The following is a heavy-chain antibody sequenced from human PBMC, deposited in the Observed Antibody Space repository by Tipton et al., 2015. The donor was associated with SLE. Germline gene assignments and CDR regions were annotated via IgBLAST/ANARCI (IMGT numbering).Heavy chain of an antibody. CDR1: GGSLSSYY. V-gene: IGHV4-59*01. J-gene: IGHJ3*02. CDR2: IYYSGST. Sequence: TLSLTCTVSGGSLSSYYWSWIRQPPGKGLGWIGYIYYSGSTNYNPSLKSRVTISVDTSKNQFSLKLSSVTAADTAVYYCARVACSGGSCYSGYDAFDIWGQGTMVTVSS. D-gene: IGHD2-15*01. CDR3: ARVACSGGSCYSGYDAFDI.